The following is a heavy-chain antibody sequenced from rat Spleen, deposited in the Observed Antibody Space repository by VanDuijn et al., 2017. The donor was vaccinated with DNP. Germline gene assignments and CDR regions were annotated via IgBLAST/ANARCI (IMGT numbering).Heavy chain of an antibody. J-gene: IGHJ4*01. CDR3: ATHDGYNSYAMDA. Sequence: EVQLVESGGGLVQPGRSLKLSCADSGFTFSDYNMAWVRQAPKKGLEWVATISYDGSSTNYRDSVKGRFTISRDNAKSTLYLQMDSLRSEDTATYYCATHDGYNSYAMDAWGQGTSVTVSS. CDR1: GFTFSDYN. D-gene: IGHD1-4*01. V-gene: IGHV5-7*01. CDR2: ISYDGSST.